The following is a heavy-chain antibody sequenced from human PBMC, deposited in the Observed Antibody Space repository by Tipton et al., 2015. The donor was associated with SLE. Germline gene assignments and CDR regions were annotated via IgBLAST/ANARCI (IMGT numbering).Heavy chain of an antibody. CDR1: GFTFGDYY. CDR3: ARVGYGDYGGYWYFDL. CDR2: ISSGGISL. V-gene: IGHV3-11*01. Sequence: SLRLSCAASGFTFGDYYMSWIRQAPGKGLEWLSYISSGGISLDYAASMKGRITISRDNAKNSLSLQLHSLRAEDTAVYYCARVGYGDYGGYWYFDLWGRGTLVTVSS. D-gene: IGHD4-17*01. J-gene: IGHJ2*01.